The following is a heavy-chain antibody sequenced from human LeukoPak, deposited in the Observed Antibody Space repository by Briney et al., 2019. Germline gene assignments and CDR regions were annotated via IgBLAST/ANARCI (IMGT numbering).Heavy chain of an antibody. CDR3: ARAQRLYYERLDD. CDR1: GYTFTSFG. CDR2: ISAYNDNT. Sequence: GASVKASCKTSGYTFTSFGIAWVRQAPGQGLEWMGWISAYNDNTHYAQSLQGRVTMTINTSTSTGYMELTSLRPDDTAVYYCARAQRLYYERLDDWGQGTLVTVSS. J-gene: IGHJ4*02. D-gene: IGHD3-22*01. V-gene: IGHV1-18*01.